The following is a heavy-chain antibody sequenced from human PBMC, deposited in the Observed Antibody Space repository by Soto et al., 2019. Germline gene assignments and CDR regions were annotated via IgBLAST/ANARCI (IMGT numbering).Heavy chain of an antibody. V-gene: IGHV4-34*01. J-gene: IGHJ5*02. CDR3: ARGLYYDILTGYYSRLGWFDP. D-gene: IGHD3-9*01. Sequence: SETLSLTCAVYGGSFSGYYWSWIRQPPGKGLEWIGEINHSGSTNYNPSLKSRVTISVDTSKNQFSLKLSSVTAADTAVYYCARGLYYDILTGYYSRLGWFDPWGQGTLVTVSS. CDR2: INHSGST. CDR1: GGSFSGYY.